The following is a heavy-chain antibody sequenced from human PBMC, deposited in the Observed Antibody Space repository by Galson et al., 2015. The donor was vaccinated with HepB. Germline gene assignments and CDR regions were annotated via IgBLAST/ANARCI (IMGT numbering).Heavy chain of an antibody. D-gene: IGHD3-22*01. CDR2: IWYDGSNK. CDR1: GFTFSSYG. V-gene: IGHV3-33*01. J-gene: IGHJ3*02. CDR3: ARDTDYYDSSGLGAFDI. Sequence: LRLSCAASGFTFSSYGMHWVRQAPGKGLEWVAVIWYDGSNKYYADSVKGRFTISRDNSKNTLYLQMNSLRAEDTAVYYCARDTDYYDSSGLGAFDIWGQGTMVTVSS.